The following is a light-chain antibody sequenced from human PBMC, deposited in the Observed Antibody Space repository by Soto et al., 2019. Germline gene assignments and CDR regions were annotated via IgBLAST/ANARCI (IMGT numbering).Light chain of an antibody. CDR3: SSYTGSSTFGV. CDR1: SSDVGGYNY. Sequence: QSALTQPASVSGSPGQSITISCTGTSSDVGGYNYVSWYQQHPGKAPKLMIYEVSNRPSGVSNRFSGSKSGNTASLTISGLQAEDEADYYCSSYTGSSTFGVFGGGTKVTVL. J-gene: IGLJ3*02. V-gene: IGLV2-14*01. CDR2: EVS.